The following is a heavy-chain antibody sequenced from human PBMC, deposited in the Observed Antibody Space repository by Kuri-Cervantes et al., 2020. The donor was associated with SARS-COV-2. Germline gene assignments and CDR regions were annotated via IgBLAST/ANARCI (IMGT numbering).Heavy chain of an antibody. J-gene: IGHJ4*02. CDR2: ISSSSSTI. D-gene: IGHD3-22*01. CDR1: GSTFSSYS. V-gene: IGHV3-48*02. Sequence: GESLKISCAASGSTFSSYSMNWVRQAPGKGLEWVSYISSSSSTIYYADSVKGRFTISRDNAKNSLYLQMNSLRDEDTAVYYCAREGYYDSSGYFDYWGQETLVTVSS. CDR3: AREGYYDSSGYFDY.